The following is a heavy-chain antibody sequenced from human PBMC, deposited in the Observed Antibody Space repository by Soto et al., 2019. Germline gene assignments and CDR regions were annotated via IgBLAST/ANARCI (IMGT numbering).Heavy chain of an antibody. D-gene: IGHD2-15*01. J-gene: IGHJ4*02. CDR3: ASHCTGGSCHSDY. CDR1: GGSISSSSYY. V-gene: IGHV4-39*01. CDR2: MYYSEST. Sequence: SETLSLTCTVSGGSISSSSYYWGWIRQPPGKGLEWIGNMYYSESTYYNSSLKSRVTISVDTSKNQLSLKLTSVTAADTAVYYCASHCTGGSCHSDYWGRGTLVTVSS.